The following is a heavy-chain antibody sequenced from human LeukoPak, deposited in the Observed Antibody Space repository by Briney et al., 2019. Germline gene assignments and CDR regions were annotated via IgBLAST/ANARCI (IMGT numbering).Heavy chain of an antibody. CDR3: SRVPTQRWLYSGTDV. D-gene: IGHD5-18*01. CDR1: GFTFGDHA. Sequence: PGGSLSLSCTASGFTFGDHAMSSVRQAPGKRLERLVFIRSKAYGGTTDYAASAKGRFTISRDDSYSIAYLQMDSLTTEDSAVYYCSRVPTQRWLYSGTDVWGQGTMVIVSS. CDR2: IRSKAYGGTT. J-gene: IGHJ6*02. V-gene: IGHV3-49*04.